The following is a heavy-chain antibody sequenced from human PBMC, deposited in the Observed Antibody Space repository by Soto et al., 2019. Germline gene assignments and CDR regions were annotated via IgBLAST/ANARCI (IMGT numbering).Heavy chain of an antibody. J-gene: IGHJ1*01. CDR2: ISTYNANT. Sequence: ASVKVSCKASGYIFSNYGISWVRQAPGQGLEWMGWISTYNANTYYAQKFQGRVTMTTDTSTSTAYMELRSLRSDDTTVFYCARERDGSSWSRAESLQYWGQGTLVTVSS. D-gene: IGHD6-13*01. V-gene: IGHV1-18*01. CDR1: GYIFSNYG. CDR3: ARERDGSSWSRAESLQY.